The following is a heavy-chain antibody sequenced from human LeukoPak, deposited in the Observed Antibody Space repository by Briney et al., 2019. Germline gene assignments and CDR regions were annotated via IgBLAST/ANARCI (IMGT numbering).Heavy chain of an antibody. CDR3: ARVRYSQWLVKLWQREEYYFDY. CDR1: GFTFSSYL. Sequence: PGGSLRLSCAASGFTFSSYLMSWLRQAPGKGLAGVSYISSSGSTLYYADSVKGRFTISRDNAKNSLYLQMNSLRAEDTAVYYCARVRYSQWLVKLWQREEYYFDYWGQGTLVTVSS. V-gene: IGHV3-11*04. CDR2: ISSSGSTL. J-gene: IGHJ4*02. D-gene: IGHD6-19*01.